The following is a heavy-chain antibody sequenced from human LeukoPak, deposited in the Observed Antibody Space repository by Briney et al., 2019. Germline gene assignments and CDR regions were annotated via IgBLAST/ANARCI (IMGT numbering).Heavy chain of an antibody. CDR2: MNPNSGNS. D-gene: IGHD4-17*01. CDR3: ARLSPDENHGDYAFDY. J-gene: IGHJ4*02. V-gene: IGHV1-8*01. CDR1: GYIFTNYD. Sequence: ASVKVSCKASGYIFTNYDINWVRQTTGQGLEWIGWMNPNSGNSGCAQDLQGRVTMTRDTSISTAYMELSGLTSEDTALYYCARLSPDENHGDYAFDYWGQGTLVTVSS.